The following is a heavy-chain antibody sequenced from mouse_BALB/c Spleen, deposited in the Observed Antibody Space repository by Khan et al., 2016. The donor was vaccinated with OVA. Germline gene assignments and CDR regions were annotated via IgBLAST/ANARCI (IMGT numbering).Heavy chain of an antibody. Sequence: EVQLQESGPGLVKPSQSLSLTCTVTGYSITSGYAWNWIRQFPGNKLEWMGYISYSGVTSYTPSLKSRISITRDTSKNQFFPQLTSVTTEDTATYYCARGNYYGYYFDYWGQGTTLTVSS. V-gene: IGHV3-2*02. CDR3: ARGNYYGYYFDY. CDR1: GYSITSGYA. CDR2: ISYSGVT. J-gene: IGHJ2*01. D-gene: IGHD1-1*01.